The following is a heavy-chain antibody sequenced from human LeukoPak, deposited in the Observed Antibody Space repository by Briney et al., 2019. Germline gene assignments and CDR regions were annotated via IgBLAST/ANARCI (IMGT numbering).Heavy chain of an antibody. J-gene: IGHJ4*02. CDR2: IIPIFGTA. D-gene: IGHD5-24*01. CDR1: GGTFISYA. CDR3: ARGGWLQFYSDY. V-gene: IGHV1-69*13. Sequence: VASVNVSCKASGGTFISYAISWVRQAPGQGLEWMGGIIPIFGTANYAQKFQGRVTITADESTSTAYMELSSLRSEDTAVYYCARGGWLQFYSDYWGQGTLVTVSS.